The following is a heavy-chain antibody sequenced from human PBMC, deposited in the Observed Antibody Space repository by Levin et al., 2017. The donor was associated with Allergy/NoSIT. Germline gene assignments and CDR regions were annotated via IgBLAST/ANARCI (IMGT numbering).Heavy chain of an antibody. CDR1: GGSISSGDYY. J-gene: IGHJ3*02. V-gene: IGHV4-30-4*01. D-gene: IGHD3-10*01. CDR3: ARRAGSGAFDI. CDR2: IYYSGNT. Sequence: SETLSLTCTVSGGSISSGDYYWSWIRQPPGKGLEWIGYIYYSGNTYYNPSLKSRVTISVDTSKNQFSLKLSSVTAADTAVYYCARRAGSGAFDIWGQGTMVTVSS.